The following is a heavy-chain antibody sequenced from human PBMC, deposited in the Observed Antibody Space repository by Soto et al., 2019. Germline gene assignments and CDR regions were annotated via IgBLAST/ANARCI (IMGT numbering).Heavy chain of an antibody. CDR2: INHSGST. J-gene: IGHJ3*02. CDR3: ARGRWLLTLVCFDI. CDR1: GGSFSGYY. Sequence: QVQLQQWGAGLLKPSETLSLTCAVYGGSFSGYYWSWIRQPPGKGLEWIGEINHSGSTNYNPSLKSRVTISVDTSKNQFSLKLSSVTAADTAVYYCARGRWLLTLVCFDIWGQGTMVTVSS. D-gene: IGHD3-22*01. V-gene: IGHV4-34*01.